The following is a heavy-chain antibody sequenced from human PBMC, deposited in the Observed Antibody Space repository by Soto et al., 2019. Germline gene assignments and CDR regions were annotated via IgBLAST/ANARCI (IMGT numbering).Heavy chain of an antibody. J-gene: IGHJ4*02. D-gene: IGHD6-13*01. CDR3: ARVSRISAAGTGSFDY. CDR1: GGTFSSYA. CDR2: IIPIFGTA. V-gene: IGHV1-69*12. Sequence: QVQLVQSGAEVKKPGSSVKVSCKASGGTFSSYAISWVRQAPGQGLEWMGGIIPIFGTANYAPKFQGRVTITADESPRTAYTALSRLSSEDTAVYYCARVSRISAAGTGSFDYWGQGTLVTLSS.